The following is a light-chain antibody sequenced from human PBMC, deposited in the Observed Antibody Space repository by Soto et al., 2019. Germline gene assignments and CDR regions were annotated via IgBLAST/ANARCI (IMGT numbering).Light chain of an antibody. CDR2: SNN. Sequence: QSVLTQPPSASGTPGQRVTISCSGSSSNIGSNTVNWYQQLPGTAPKLLIYSNNQRPSGVPDRFSGSKSGTSASLAISVLQSEDEADFYCAACDDSLNGPVFGTGTKVTVL. CDR1: SSNIGSNT. CDR3: AACDDSLNGPV. V-gene: IGLV1-44*01. J-gene: IGLJ1*01.